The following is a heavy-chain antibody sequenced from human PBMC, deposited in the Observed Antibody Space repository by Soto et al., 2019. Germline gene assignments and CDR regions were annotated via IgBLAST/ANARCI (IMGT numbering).Heavy chain of an antibody. V-gene: IGHV6-1*01. CDR2: SYYRSKWYN. J-gene: IGHJ5*02. D-gene: IGHD6-13*01. CDR3: AREKWAAAGGINWFDP. Sequence: SQTLSLTCAISGDSVSSNNAAWNWIMQSPSRGLEWLGRSYYRSKWYNDYAVSVKSRITINPDASKNQFSLQLNSVTPEDTAVYYCAREKWAAAGGINWFDPWGQGTLVTVSS. CDR1: GDSVSSNNAA.